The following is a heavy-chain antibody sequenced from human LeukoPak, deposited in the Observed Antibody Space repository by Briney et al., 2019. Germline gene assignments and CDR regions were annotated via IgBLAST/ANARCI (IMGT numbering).Heavy chain of an antibody. Sequence: SETLSPTCTVSGGSISPYNWNWARLPAGKGLEWIGRIYTSGTTDYNPSLKSRVTISLDKSKNQFSLKMSSVTAADTAVYYCARVYCSGGSCSHFDFWGQGTLVTVSS. J-gene: IGHJ4*02. CDR2: IYTSGTT. CDR1: GGSISPYN. V-gene: IGHV4-4*07. CDR3: ARVYCSGGSCSHFDF. D-gene: IGHD2-15*01.